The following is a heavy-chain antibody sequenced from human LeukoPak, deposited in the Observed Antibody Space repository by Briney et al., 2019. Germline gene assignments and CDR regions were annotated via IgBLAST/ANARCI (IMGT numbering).Heavy chain of an antibody. CDR1: GFTLSSYW. J-gene: IGHJ4*02. Sequence: GGSLRLSCAVSGFTLSSYWMSWVRQAPGKGLEWVANIKKEGSKKYYVDSVKGRFTVTRDNAKSSLYLQMNSLRAEDTAVYYCARDPGIAAARTFGYFDFWGQGILVTVSS. D-gene: IGHD6-13*01. V-gene: IGHV3-7*01. CDR3: ARDPGIAAARTFGYFDF. CDR2: IKKEGSKK.